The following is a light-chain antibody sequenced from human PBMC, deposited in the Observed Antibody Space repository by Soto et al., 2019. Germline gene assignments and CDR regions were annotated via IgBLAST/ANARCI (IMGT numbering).Light chain of an antibody. Sequence: ETVMTQSRVTLSVSPGEGATLSFRASQTINNSLAWYQQKPGQAPRLLIYGASRRATGVPARFSGSGSGTEFTLTISSLQSEDFAVYYCLHYNNGPRFGQGTKVDIK. CDR2: GAS. V-gene: IGKV3-15*01. CDR3: LHYNNGPR. J-gene: IGKJ1*01. CDR1: QTINNS.